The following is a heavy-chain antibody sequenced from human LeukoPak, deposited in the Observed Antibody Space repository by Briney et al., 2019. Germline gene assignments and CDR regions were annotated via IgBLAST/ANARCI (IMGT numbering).Heavy chain of an antibody. D-gene: IGHD3-22*01. V-gene: IGHV3-48*03. CDR1: GFTFSSIE. CDR3: ARGWGYYDY. Sequence: PGGSLRLSCAASGFTFSSIEMNWVRQAPGKGLEWLSYISSRGGAIYYADSVKGRFTISRDNAKNSLYLQMNSLRAEDTAVYYCARGWGYYDYWGQGALVTVSS. J-gene: IGHJ4*02. CDR2: ISSRGGAI.